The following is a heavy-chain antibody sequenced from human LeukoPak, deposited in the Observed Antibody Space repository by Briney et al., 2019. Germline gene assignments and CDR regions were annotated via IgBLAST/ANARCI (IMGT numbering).Heavy chain of an antibody. CDR3: ARAEWELLNFDY. V-gene: IGHV3-30-3*01. CDR1: GFTFSSYA. Sequence: GGSLRLSCAASGFTFSSYAMHWVRQAPGKGLEWVAVIPYDGSNKYYADSVKGRFTISRDNSKNTLYLQMNSLRAEDTAVYYCARAEWELLNFDYWGQGTLVTVSS. D-gene: IGHD1-26*01. J-gene: IGHJ4*02. CDR2: IPYDGSNK.